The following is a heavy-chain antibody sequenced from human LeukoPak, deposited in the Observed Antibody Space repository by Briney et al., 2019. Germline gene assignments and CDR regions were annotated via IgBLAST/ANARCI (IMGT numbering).Heavy chain of an antibody. CDR3: ASSGVVAATSVFDY. D-gene: IGHD2-15*01. J-gene: IGHJ4*02. CDR2: IRYDASNT. V-gene: IGHV3-30*02. CDR1: GFTFSTYG. Sequence: GGSLRLSCAASGFTFSTYGTHWVRQAPGKGLEWVAFIRYDASNTYYADSVKGRFTISRDNSKNTLYLQMNSLRAEDTAVYYCASSGVVAATSVFDYWGQGTLVTVSX.